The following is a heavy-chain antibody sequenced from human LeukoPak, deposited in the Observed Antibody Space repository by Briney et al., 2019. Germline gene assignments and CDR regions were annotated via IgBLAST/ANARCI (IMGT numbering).Heavy chain of an antibody. V-gene: IGHV4-59*01. J-gene: IGHJ6*02. D-gene: IGHD6-13*01. CDR2: IYYSGTT. Sequence: SETLSLTCTVSGGSISHYYWSWIRQSPGKGLEWIGYIYYSGTTNYNPSLKSRVTISVDTSKNQFSLKLSSVTAADTAVYYCARALSSTYYYGMDVWGQGTTVTVSS. CDR3: ARALSSTYYYGMDV. CDR1: GGSISHYY.